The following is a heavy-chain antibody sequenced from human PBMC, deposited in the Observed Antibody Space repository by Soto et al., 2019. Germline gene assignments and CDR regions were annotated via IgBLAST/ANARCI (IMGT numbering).Heavy chain of an antibody. V-gene: IGHV4-34*01. J-gene: IGHJ4*02. CDR1: GGSFSGYF. D-gene: IGHD6-13*01. Sequence: QVQLQQWGAGLLKPSETLSLTCVVSGGSFSGYFWSWIRQSTGRGLEWIGEINHSGRTNYNPSLKSRVSRSVDTSNNQFSLKMSSVTAADTAVYYCARGGYFDSWGQGTLVTVSS. CDR2: INHSGRT. CDR3: ARGGYFDS.